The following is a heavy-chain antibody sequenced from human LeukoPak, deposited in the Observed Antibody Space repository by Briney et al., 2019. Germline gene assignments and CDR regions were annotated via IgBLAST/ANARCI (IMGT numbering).Heavy chain of an antibody. D-gene: IGHD3-10*01. J-gene: IGHJ3*02. CDR3: ARALIRVRGVRPRRDAFDI. CDR1: GYTLTSYD. Sequence: GASVKVSCKASGYTLTSYDINWVRQATGQGLEWMGWMNPNSGNTGYAQKFQGRVTMTRNTSISTAYMELSSLRSEDTAVYYCARALIRVRGVRPRRDAFDIWGQGTMVTVSS. CDR2: MNPNSGNT. V-gene: IGHV1-8*01.